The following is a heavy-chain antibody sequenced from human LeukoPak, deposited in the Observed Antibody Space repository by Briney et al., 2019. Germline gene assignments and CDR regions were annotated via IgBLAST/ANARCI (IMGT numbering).Heavy chain of an antibody. CDR3: ARGRGGDEDCYFGY. D-gene: IGHD3-16*01. J-gene: IGHJ4*02. V-gene: IGHV4-4*07. Sequence: SETLSLTCTVCGGSISSYYWSWLRQPAGKGLEWIGRIYTSGSTNYNPSLKSRVTMSVDTSKNQFSLKLSSVTAADTTVYYCARGRGGDEDCYFGYWGQGTLVTVSS. CDR1: GGSISSYY. CDR2: IYTSGST.